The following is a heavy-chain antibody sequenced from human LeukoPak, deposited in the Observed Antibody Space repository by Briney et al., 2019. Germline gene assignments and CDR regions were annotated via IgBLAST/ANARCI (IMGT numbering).Heavy chain of an antibody. D-gene: IGHD2-21*02. CDR2: ISGSGGST. V-gene: IGHV3-23*01. Sequence: GSLRLSCAASGFTVSSNYMSWVRQAPGKWLEWVSAISGSGGSTYYADSVKGRFTISRDNSKNTLYLQMNSLRAEDTAVYYCAKGSYVVVVTAMSHWGQGTLVTVSS. CDR3: AKGSYVVVVTAMSH. CDR1: GFTVSSNY. J-gene: IGHJ4*02.